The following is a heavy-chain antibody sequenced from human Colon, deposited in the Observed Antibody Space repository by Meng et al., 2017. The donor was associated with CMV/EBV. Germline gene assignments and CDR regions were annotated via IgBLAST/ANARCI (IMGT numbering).Heavy chain of an antibody. Sequence: GESLKISCAASEFTFNTYTMNWVRQAPGKGLEWLAYISPSSNGVYYADSVRGRFTVSRDNAKNSLYLQMNSLRADDTAIYYCARAAVGGNEGIDYWGQGTLVTVSS. CDR1: EFTFNTYT. D-gene: IGHD4-23*01. J-gene: IGHJ4*02. CDR3: ARAAVGGNEGIDY. V-gene: IGHV3-48*04. CDR2: ISPSSNGV.